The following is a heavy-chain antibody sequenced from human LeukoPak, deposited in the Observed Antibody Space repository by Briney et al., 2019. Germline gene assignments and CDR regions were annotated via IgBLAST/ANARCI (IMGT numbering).Heavy chain of an antibody. Sequence: SETLSLTRAVYGGSFSGYYWSWIRQPPGKGLEWIGEINHSGSTNYNPSLKSRVTISVDTSKNQISLKLSSVTAADTAVYYCARGPRGYYGSGLWGQGTTVTVSS. V-gene: IGHV4-34*01. J-gene: IGHJ6*02. CDR1: GGSFSGYY. D-gene: IGHD3-10*01. CDR3: ARGPRGYYGSGL. CDR2: INHSGST.